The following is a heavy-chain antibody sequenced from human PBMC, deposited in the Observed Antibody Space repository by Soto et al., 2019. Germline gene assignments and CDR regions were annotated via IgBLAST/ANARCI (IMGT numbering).Heavy chain of an antibody. D-gene: IGHD2-2*02. Sequence: RASVKVSCKASGYTFTGYYMHWVRQAPGQGLEWMGWINPNSGGTNYAQKFQGRVTMTRDTSISTAYMELSRLRSDDTAVYYCARDLDIVVVPAAIPGGYYYYYYGMDVWGQGTTVTVSS. CDR3: ARDLDIVVVPAAIPGGYYYYYYGMDV. J-gene: IGHJ6*02. CDR2: INPNSGGT. V-gene: IGHV1-2*02. CDR1: GYTFTGYY.